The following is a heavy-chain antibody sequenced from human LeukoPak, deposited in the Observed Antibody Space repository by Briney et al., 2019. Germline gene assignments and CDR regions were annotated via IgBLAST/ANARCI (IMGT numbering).Heavy chain of an antibody. CDR1: GYTFTSYG. V-gene: IGHV1-18*01. Sequence: ASVKVSCKASGYTFTSYGISWVRQAPGQGLEWMGGISAYNGNTNYAQKLQGRVTMTTDTSTSTAYMELRSLRSDDTAVYYCAREGGNGYYYDSSGYYGFDYWGQGTLVTVSS. D-gene: IGHD3-22*01. CDR3: AREGGNGYYYDSSGYYGFDY. J-gene: IGHJ4*02. CDR2: ISAYNGNT.